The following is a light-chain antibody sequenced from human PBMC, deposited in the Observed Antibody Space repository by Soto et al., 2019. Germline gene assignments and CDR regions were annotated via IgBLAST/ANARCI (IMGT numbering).Light chain of an antibody. CDR2: AAS. Sequence: DIQMTQSPSSLSAAVGDRVTITFRASQSISNYLNWYQHKPGKAPKLLIYAASSLQSGVLSRFSGSGSGTDFTLTISGLQPEDSATYYCQQSYSSSWTFGQGTKVDIK. V-gene: IGKV1-39*01. CDR1: QSISNY. CDR3: QQSYSSSWT. J-gene: IGKJ1*01.